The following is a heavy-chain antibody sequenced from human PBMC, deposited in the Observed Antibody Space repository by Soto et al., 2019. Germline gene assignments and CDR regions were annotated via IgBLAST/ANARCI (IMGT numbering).Heavy chain of an antibody. Sequence: SVKVSCKASGYIFTSYYIHWVRQAPGQGLEWMGWINPFDGSRMFAQSFQGRVTMTRDTSTSTAYMELSSLRSEDTAMYYCAREKYYYDVSGNFDYWGQGTLVTVSP. CDR3: AREKYYYDVSGNFDY. V-gene: IGHV1-46*01. CDR2: INPFDGSR. D-gene: IGHD3-22*01. J-gene: IGHJ4*02. CDR1: GYIFTSYY.